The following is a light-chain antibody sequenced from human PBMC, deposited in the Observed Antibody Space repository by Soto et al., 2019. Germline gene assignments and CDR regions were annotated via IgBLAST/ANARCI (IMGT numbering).Light chain of an antibody. CDR3: HKYNNYLWT. Sequence: DVPMTQSPSTLSASVGDRVTITCRASQSISSWLAWYQQKPGKAPKLLIYDVSSLKSGVPARFSGSGSGTEFTLTISSLQPDDFATYYCHKYNNYLWTFGQGTKVEIK. CDR1: QSISSW. CDR2: DVS. J-gene: IGKJ1*01. V-gene: IGKV1-5*01.